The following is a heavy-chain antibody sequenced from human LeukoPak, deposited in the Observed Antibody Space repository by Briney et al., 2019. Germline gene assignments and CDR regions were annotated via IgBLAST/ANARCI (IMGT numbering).Heavy chain of an antibody. Sequence: PGGSLRLSCAASGLTFSSHWMHWVRQAPGKGLEWVSSISGGGGSTYYADSVKGRFTISRDNSKNTLFLQMNSLRAEDTAVYYCAKGNNYGDFYWGQGTVVTVSS. CDR3: AKGNNYGDFY. CDR2: ISGGGGST. CDR1: GLTFSSHW. D-gene: IGHD4-17*01. J-gene: IGHJ4*02. V-gene: IGHV3-23*01.